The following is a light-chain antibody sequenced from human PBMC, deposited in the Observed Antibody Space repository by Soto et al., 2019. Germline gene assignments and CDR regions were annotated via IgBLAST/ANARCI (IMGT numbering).Light chain of an antibody. Sequence: DIQMTQSPSTLSASVGDRVTITCRASQSVSSWLAWYQQKPGKAPNLLIYKASNLENGVPSRFSGSGSGTEFTLTISSLQPEDFATYYCQQYHSYSYTFGQGTKLEI. V-gene: IGKV1-5*03. CDR1: QSVSSW. J-gene: IGKJ2*01. CDR2: KAS. CDR3: QQYHSYSYT.